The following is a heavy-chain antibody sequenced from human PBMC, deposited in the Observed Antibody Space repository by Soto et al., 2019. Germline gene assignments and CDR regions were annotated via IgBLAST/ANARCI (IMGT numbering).Heavy chain of an antibody. CDR3: ARTSRFDC. J-gene: IGHJ4*02. D-gene: IGHD6-6*01. Sequence: PSETLSLTCAIYCWSFSSYYWSWIRQPPGKGLEWIGEINHSGSTNYNPSLKSRVTMSVDTSKNQFSLKLSSVTAADTAVYYCARTSRFDCWGQGTLVT. CDR1: CWSFSSYY. V-gene: IGHV4-34*01. CDR2: INHSGST.